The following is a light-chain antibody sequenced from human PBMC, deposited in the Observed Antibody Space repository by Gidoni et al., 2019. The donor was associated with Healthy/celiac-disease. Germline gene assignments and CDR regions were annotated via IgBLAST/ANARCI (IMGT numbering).Light chain of an antibody. Sequence: DIHKTLSTLSLSASVGDRVTNTCRASQSISSYLNWYQQKPGKAPKLLIYAASSLQSGVPSRFSGSGSGTDFTLTISSLQPEDFATYYCQQSYSTPFTFGPGTKVEIK. CDR1: QSISSY. CDR3: QQSYSTPFT. V-gene: IGKV1-39*01. CDR2: AAS. J-gene: IGKJ3*01.